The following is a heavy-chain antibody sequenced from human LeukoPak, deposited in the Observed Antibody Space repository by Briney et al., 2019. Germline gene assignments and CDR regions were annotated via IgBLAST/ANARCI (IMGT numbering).Heavy chain of an antibody. D-gene: IGHD4-11*01. CDR3: ARVNDYSNYVIDY. CDR1: GGSISSYY. CDR2: IYYSGST. J-gene: IGHJ4*02. Sequence: SSETLSLTCTVSGGSISSYYWSWIRQPPGKGLEWIGYIYYSGSTNYNPSLKSRVTISVDTSKNQFSLKLSSVTAADTAVYNCARVNDYSNYVIDYWGQGTLVTVSS. V-gene: IGHV4-59*01.